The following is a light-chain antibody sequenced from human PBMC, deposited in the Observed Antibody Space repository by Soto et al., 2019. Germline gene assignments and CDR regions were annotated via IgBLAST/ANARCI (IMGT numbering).Light chain of an antibody. V-gene: IGKV3-20*01. CDR1: QSVSSNY. Sequence: ETVLTQSPGTLSLSPGERATLSCRASQSVSSNYLAWYQQKPGQAPRLLIYGASSRATGIPDRFSGSGSGTDFTLTNRRLEPEDFVLYYCQQYGNPPWTFGQGTKVEIK. CDR3: QQYGNPPWT. J-gene: IGKJ1*01. CDR2: GAS.